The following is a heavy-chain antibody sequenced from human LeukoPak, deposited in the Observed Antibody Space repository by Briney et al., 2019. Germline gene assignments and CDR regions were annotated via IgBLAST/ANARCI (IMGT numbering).Heavy chain of an antibody. D-gene: IGHD5-18*01. Sequence: SETLSLTCAVYGGSFSGYYWSWIRQPPGKGLEWIGEINHSGSTNYNPSLKSRVTISVDTSKNQFSLKLSSVTAADTAVYYCARGRYSYGPYYFDYWGQGTLVTVSS. CDR1: GGSFSGYY. J-gene: IGHJ4*02. CDR2: INHSGST. CDR3: ARGRYSYGPYYFDY. V-gene: IGHV4-34*01.